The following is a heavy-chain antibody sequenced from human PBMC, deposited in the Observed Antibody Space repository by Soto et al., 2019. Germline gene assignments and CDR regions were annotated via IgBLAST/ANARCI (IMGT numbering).Heavy chain of an antibody. CDR3: ARDTAYYYDSSGYYYRLDY. CDR2: IYYSGST. Sequence: PSETLSLTCTVSGGSVSSGSYYWSWIRQPPGKGLEWIGYIYYSGSTNYNPSLKSRVTISVDTSKNQFSLKLSSVTAADTAVYYCARDTAYYYDSSGYYYRLDYWGQGTLVTVSS. CDR1: GGSVSSGSYY. V-gene: IGHV4-61*01. J-gene: IGHJ4*02. D-gene: IGHD3-22*01.